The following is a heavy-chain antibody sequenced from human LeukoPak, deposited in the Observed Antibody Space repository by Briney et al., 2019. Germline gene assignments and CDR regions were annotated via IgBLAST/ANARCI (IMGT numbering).Heavy chain of an antibody. CDR1: GFRFSGFT. D-gene: IGHD3-16*01. CDR3: GKEGGA. V-gene: IGHV3-23*01. J-gene: IGHJ5*02. Sequence: GGSLRLSCAASGFRFSGFTMTWVRQAPGKGPEWVSAIGGRGGSTYYADSLGGRFTISRDNSKDMVYLQMNSLKVEDTATYYCGKEGGAWGQGTKVTVSS. CDR2: IGGRGGST.